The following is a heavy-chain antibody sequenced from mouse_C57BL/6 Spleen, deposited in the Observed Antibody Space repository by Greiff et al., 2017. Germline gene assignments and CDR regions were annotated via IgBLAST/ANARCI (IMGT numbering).Heavy chain of an antibody. D-gene: IGHD2-3*01. CDR1: GYTFTSYW. CDR3: AREDGYYRGLFAY. V-gene: IGHV1-55*01. Sequence: QVQLQQPGAELVKPGASVKMSCKASGYTFTSYWITWVKQRPGQGLEWIGDFYPGSGSTNYNEKFKSKATLTVDKSSSTAYMQQSSMTSEDSAVFYCAREDGYYRGLFAYWGQGTLVTVSA. J-gene: IGHJ3*01. CDR2: FYPGSGST.